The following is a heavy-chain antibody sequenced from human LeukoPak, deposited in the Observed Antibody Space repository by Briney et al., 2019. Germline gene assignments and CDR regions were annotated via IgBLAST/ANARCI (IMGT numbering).Heavy chain of an antibody. J-gene: IGHJ4*02. CDR1: GFSFSNYW. CDR2: IKEDGSQI. Sequence: GSLRLSCVGTGFSFSNYWLNWVRQAPGKGLEGVANIKEDGSQIYYVDSVKGRFTISRDNAKNSVYLQMNSLRAEDTAVYYCAGSSGWLFDYWGQGTLVAVSS. V-gene: IGHV3-7*01. D-gene: IGHD6-19*01. CDR3: AGSSGWLFDY.